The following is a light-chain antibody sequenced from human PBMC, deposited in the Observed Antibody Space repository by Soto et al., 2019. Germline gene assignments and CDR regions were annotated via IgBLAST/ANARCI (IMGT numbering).Light chain of an antibody. CDR3: QQYDYWPLT. J-gene: IGKJ4*01. CDR2: RAS. Sequence: VMTQSPATLSVSPGERTSLSCRASQSVSSNLGWFQQKPGQAPRLHIYRASTRATGIPARFSGSGSGTDFTLTISSLQSEDIAVYYCQQYDYWPLTFGGGTKVEIK. CDR1: QSVSSN. V-gene: IGKV3-15*01.